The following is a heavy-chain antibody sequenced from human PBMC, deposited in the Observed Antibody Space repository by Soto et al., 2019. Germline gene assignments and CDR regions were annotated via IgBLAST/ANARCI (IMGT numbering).Heavy chain of an antibody. Sequence: SETLSLTCTVSGGSISSYYWSWMRQPAGKGLEWIGRIYTSGSTNYNPSLKSRVTMSVDTSMNQFSLKLSSVTAADTAVYYCARGNIRQQLVKYYYYYYGMDVWGQGTTVTVSS. CDR3: ARGNIRQQLVKYYYYYYGMDV. CDR1: GGSISSYY. D-gene: IGHD6-13*01. V-gene: IGHV4-4*07. CDR2: IYTSGST. J-gene: IGHJ6*02.